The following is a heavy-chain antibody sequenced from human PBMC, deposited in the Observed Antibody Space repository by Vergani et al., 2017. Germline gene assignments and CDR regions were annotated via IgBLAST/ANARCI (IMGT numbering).Heavy chain of an antibody. CDR2: IYSGGST. J-gene: IGHJ6*03. CDR1: GFTVSSNY. CDR3: ARHETQTTVTRRYYYYYMDV. Sequence: EVQLVESGGGLVQPGGSLRLSCAASGFTVSSNYMSWVRQAPGKGLEWVSIIYSGGSTYYADSVKDRFTVSRDNSKNTLYLQMNSLRAEDTAVYYCARHETQTTVTRRYYYYYMDVWGKGTTVTVSS. V-gene: IGHV3-66*02. D-gene: IGHD4-11*01.